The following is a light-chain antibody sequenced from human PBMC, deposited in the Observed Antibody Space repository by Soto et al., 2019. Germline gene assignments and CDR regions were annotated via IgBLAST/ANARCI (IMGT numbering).Light chain of an antibody. CDR3: SSSTNTGTWV. CDR2: DVS. CDR1: SSDIGHYIH. J-gene: IGLJ7*01. Sequence: QSVLTQPASVSGSPGQSITISYNGTSSDIGHYIHVSWLQQHPGKAPKSMIYDVSNRSPGVSNRYSGSKSGNTASLTISGLQDEDDAYYYCSSSTNTGTWVFGGGTQLTVL. V-gene: IGLV2-14*01.